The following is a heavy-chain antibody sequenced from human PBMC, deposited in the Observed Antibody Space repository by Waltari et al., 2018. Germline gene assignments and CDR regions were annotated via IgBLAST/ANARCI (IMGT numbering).Heavy chain of an antibody. D-gene: IGHD1-20*01. CDR1: GTSFSGYY. J-gene: IGHJ5*02. CDR3: ARSYNSGTFTWFDP. V-gene: IGHV4-34*01. CDR2: INQSGST. Sequence: QMQLQQWGAGLLKPSETLSLTCAVYGTSFSGYYWSWIRQPPGKGLEWIGEINQSGSTNYNPYLKSRVTISVDTSKNQFSLKLSSVTAADTAVYYCARSYNSGTFTWFDPWGQGTLVTVSS.